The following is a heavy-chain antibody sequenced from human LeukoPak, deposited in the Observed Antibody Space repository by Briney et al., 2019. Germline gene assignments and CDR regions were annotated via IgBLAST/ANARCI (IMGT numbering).Heavy chain of an antibody. Sequence: SETLSLTCAVYGGSFSGYYWSWIRQPPGKGLEWIGEINHSGSTNYNPSLKSRVTISVDTSKNQFSLKLSSVTAADAAVYYCARVARITIFGVVISYYFDYWGQGTLVTVSS. V-gene: IGHV4-34*01. CDR1: GGSFSGYY. D-gene: IGHD3-3*01. CDR2: INHSGST. J-gene: IGHJ4*02. CDR3: ARVARITIFGVVISYYFDY.